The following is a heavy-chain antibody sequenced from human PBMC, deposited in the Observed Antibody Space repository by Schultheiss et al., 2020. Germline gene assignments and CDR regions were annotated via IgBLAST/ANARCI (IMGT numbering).Heavy chain of an antibody. CDR1: GFTFSGSA. D-gene: IGHD3-3*01. Sequence: WGSLRLSCAASGFTFSGSAMHWVRQASGKGLEWVGRIRSKANSYATAYAASVKGRFTISRDDSKNTAYLQMNSLKTEDTAVYYCARESGYDFWSGYGPGYMDVWGKGTTVTVSS. CDR3: ARESGYDFWSGYGPGYMDV. V-gene: IGHV3-73*01. J-gene: IGHJ6*03. CDR2: IRSKANSYAT.